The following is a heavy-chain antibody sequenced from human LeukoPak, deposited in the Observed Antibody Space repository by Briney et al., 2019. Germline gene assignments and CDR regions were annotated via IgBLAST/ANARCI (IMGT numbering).Heavy chain of an antibody. Sequence: SETLSLTCAVYGGSFSGYYWSWIRQPPGKGLEWIGEINHSGSTNYNPSLKSRVTISVDTSKNQFSLKLSSVTAADTAVYYCARAPTIAVAGTGCWFDPWGQGTLVTVSS. D-gene: IGHD6-19*01. V-gene: IGHV4-34*01. J-gene: IGHJ5*02. CDR2: INHSGST. CDR3: ARAPTIAVAGTGCWFDP. CDR1: GGSFSGYY.